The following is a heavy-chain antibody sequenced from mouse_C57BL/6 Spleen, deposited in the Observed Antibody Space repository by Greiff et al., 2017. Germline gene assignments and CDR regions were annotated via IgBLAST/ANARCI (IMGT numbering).Heavy chain of an antibody. CDR3: TELGGPY. CDR2: IRLKSDNYAT. D-gene: IGHD4-1*01. V-gene: IGHV6-3*01. CDR1: GFTFSNYW. J-gene: IGHJ3*01. Sequence: VQLKESGGGLVQPGGSMKLSCVASGFTFSNYWMNWVRQSPEKGLEWVAQIRLKSDNYATNYAESVKGRFTISRDDSKSSVYLQMNNLRAEDTGIYYCTELGGPYWGQGTLVTVSA.